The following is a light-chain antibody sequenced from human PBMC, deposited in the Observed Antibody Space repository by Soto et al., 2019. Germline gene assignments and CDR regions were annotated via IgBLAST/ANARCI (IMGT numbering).Light chain of an antibody. CDR3: QHYNSYSEA. CDR1: QTISSW. J-gene: IGKJ1*01. CDR2: KAS. V-gene: IGKV1-5*03. Sequence: DIQMTQSPSTLSGSVGDRVTITCRASQTISSWLAWYQQKPGKAPKLLIYKASTLKSGVPSRFSGSGSWTEITLTISSLPPDDFATYYYQHYNSYSEAFGQGTKVDLK.